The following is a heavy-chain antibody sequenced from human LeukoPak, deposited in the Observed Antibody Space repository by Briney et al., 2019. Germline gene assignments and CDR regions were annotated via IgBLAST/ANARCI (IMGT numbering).Heavy chain of an antibody. CDR1: GYTFTSYG. V-gene: IGHV1-18*01. Sequence: GASVKVSCKASGYTFTSYGISWVRQAPGQGLEWMGWISAYNGNTNYAQKLQGRVTMTTDTSTSTAYMELRSLRSDDTVVYYCARDYFLAVAGTEVDYWGQGTLVTVSS. D-gene: IGHD6-19*01. CDR3: ARDYFLAVAGTEVDY. CDR2: ISAYNGNT. J-gene: IGHJ4*02.